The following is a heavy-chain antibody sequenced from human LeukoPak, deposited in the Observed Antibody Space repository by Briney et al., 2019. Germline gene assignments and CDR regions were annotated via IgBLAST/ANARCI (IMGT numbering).Heavy chain of an antibody. CDR3: ARVGATTRSFDY. CDR2: NSYSGNT. Sequence: AETLSLTCTVSGGSISTYYWTWLRQPPGKGLEWIGYNSYSGNTNYNPSLRSRVSISVDTSKNQFSLKVYSVTAADTAVYYCARVGATTRSFDYWGQGALVNVSS. CDR1: GGSISTYY. V-gene: IGHV4-59*01. J-gene: IGHJ4*02. D-gene: IGHD1-26*01.